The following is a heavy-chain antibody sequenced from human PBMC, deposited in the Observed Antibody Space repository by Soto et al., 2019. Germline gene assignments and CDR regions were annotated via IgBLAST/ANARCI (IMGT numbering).Heavy chain of an antibody. Sequence: GGSLRLSCAASGFTFSSYGMHWVRQAPGKGLEWVAVISYDGSNKYYADSVKGRFTISRDNSKNTLYLQMNSLRAEDTAVYYCARDPIAVAGPYYYYGMDVWGQGTTVTVPS. V-gene: IGHV3-30*03. CDR3: ARDPIAVAGPYYYYGMDV. CDR1: GFTFSSYG. CDR2: ISYDGSNK. J-gene: IGHJ6*02. D-gene: IGHD6-19*01.